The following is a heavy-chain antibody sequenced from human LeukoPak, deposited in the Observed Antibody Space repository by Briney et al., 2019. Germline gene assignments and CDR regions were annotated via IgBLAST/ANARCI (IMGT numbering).Heavy chain of an antibody. V-gene: IGHV4-34*01. CDR3: ARGARYCSGGSCYGAPIRY. J-gene: IGHJ4*02. CDR2: INHSGST. Sequence: PSETLSLTCAAYDRSFSGYYWSWIRQPPGKGLELIGEINHSGSTNYKQSLKSRFTISVDTSKNQFSLKLSSVTAADTAVYYCARGARYCSGGSCYGAPIRYWGQGTLVTVSS. CDR1: DRSFSGYY. D-gene: IGHD2-15*01.